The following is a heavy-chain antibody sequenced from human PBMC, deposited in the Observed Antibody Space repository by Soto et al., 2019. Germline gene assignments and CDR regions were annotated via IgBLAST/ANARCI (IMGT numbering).Heavy chain of an antibody. V-gene: IGHV4-59*01. CDR3: ARYTYYDFWSGYNYYYCGMDV. J-gene: IGHJ6*02. D-gene: IGHD3-3*01. Sequence: TSETLSLTCTVSGGSISSYYWSWIRQPPGKGLEWIGYIYYSGSTNYNPPLKSRVTISVDTSKNQFSLKLSSVTAADTAVYYCARYTYYDFWSGYNYYYCGMDVWGQGTTVTVSS. CDR2: IYYSGST. CDR1: GGSISSYY.